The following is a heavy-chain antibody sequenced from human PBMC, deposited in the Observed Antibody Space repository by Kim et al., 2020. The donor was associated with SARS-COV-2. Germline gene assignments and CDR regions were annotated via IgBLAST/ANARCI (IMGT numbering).Heavy chain of an antibody. CDR1: GGSISSSNW. Sequence: SETLSLTCAVSGGSISSSNWWCWVRQPPGRGLEWIGEIYHSGSTNYNPSLKSRVTISVDKSKNQFSLKLSSVTAADTAVYYCARTVKVFGPVDWYFDLWGRGTLVTVSS. V-gene: IGHV4-4*02. D-gene: IGHD3-3*01. J-gene: IGHJ2*01. CDR3: ARTVKVFGPVDWYFDL. CDR2: IYHSGST.